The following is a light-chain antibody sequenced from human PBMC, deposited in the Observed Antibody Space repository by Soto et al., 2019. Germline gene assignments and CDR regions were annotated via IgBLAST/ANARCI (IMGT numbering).Light chain of an antibody. CDR3: VLYMGGGISV. CDR2: STN. J-gene: IGLJ3*02. V-gene: IGLV8-61*01. Sequence: QTVVTQEPSFSVSPGGTVTLTCGLSSGSASTSYYPSWYQQTPGQAPRTLIYSTNTRSSGVPDRFSGSILGNKAALTVTGAQADDESDYYCVLYMGGGISVFGGGTKLTVL. CDR1: SGSASTSYY.